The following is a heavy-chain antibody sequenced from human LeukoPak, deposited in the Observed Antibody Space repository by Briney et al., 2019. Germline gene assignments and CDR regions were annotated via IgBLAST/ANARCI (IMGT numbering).Heavy chain of an antibody. J-gene: IGHJ4*02. D-gene: IGHD2-2*02. CDR2: IYHSGSA. V-gene: IGHV4-38-2*02. Sequence: PSETPSLTCTVSGYSITSGYNWAWIRQPPGKVLEWIGSIYHSGSAYYNPSLKSRVTISVDTSKNQFSLKLSSVTAADTAVYYCVRYCSSTTCYTRAVDYWGQGTLVTVSS. CDR1: GYSITSGYN. CDR3: VRYCSSTTCYTRAVDY.